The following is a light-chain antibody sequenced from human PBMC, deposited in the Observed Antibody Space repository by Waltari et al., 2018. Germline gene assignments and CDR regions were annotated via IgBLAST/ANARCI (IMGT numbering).Light chain of an antibody. J-gene: IGLJ1*01. Sequence: QSALTQPASVSGSPGQSLTIPCTETSSDVGNYNVVSCYQHNPGKAPKLMIYECNTRPAWVSDRFSGSKSGNRASLTISGLQAEDEADYYCCSYASSSGYVFGTGTEVTVL. CDR1: SSDVGNYNV. CDR3: CSYASSSGYV. V-gene: IGLV2-23*01. CDR2: ECN.